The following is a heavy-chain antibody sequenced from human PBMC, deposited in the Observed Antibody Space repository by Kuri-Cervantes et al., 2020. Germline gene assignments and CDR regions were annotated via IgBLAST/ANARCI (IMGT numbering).Heavy chain of an antibody. J-gene: IGHJ4*02. CDR3: ARQEAVAGNLDY. V-gene: IGHV4-34*01. CDR1: GGSFSGYY. CDR2: INHSGST. D-gene: IGHD6-19*01. Sequence: SQTLSLTCAVYGGSFSGYYWGWIRQPPGKGLEWIGEINHSGSTYYNPSLKSRVTISVDTSKNQFSLKLSSVTAADTAVYYCARQEAVAGNLDYWGQGTLVAVSS.